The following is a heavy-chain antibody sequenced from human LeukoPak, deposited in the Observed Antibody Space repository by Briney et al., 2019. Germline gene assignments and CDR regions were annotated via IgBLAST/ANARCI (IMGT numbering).Heavy chain of an antibody. CDR2: IKSKTDGGTT. D-gene: IGHD2-15*01. Sequence: PPGSLRLSCAAAGFTFSNAWMSCVRQAAGKGMEWVGRIKSKTDGGTTDYAAPVKGRFTISRDDSKNTLYLQINSLKTEYTAVYYCTTDFAGGSCLWGQGTLVTVSS. CDR1: GFTFSNAW. J-gene: IGHJ4*02. CDR3: TTDFAGGSCL. V-gene: IGHV3-15*01.